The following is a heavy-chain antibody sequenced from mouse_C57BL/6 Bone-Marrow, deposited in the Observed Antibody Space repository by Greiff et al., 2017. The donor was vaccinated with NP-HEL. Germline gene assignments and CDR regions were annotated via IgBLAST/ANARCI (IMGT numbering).Heavy chain of an antibody. CDR2: INPSTGGT. V-gene: IGHV1-42*01. CDR1: GYSFTGYY. J-gene: IGHJ3*01. CDR3: ARGGILRGFAY. Sequence: EVQLQQSGPELVKPGASVKISCKASGYSFTGYYMNWVKQSPEKSLEWIGEINPSTGGTTYNQKFKAKATLTVDKSSSTAYMHLKSLTSEDSAVYYCARGGILRGFAYWGQGTLVTVSA. D-gene: IGHD1-1*01.